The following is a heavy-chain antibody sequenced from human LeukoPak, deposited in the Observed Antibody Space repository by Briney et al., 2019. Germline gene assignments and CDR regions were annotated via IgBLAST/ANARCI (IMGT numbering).Heavy chain of an antibody. CDR3: AKIRNYDFWSAAAFDI. Sequence: SETLSLTCTVSGGSISSYYWSWIRQPAGKGLEWIGRIYTSGSTNYNPSLKSRVTMSVDTSKNQFSLKLSSVTAADTAVYYCAKIRNYDFWSAAAFDIWGQGTMVTVSS. CDR1: GGSISSYY. J-gene: IGHJ3*02. D-gene: IGHD3-3*01. V-gene: IGHV4-4*07. CDR2: IYTSGST.